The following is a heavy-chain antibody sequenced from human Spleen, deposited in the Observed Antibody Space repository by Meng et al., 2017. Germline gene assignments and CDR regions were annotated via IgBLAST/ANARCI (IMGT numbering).Heavy chain of an antibody. CDR1: GFTFSRYS. CDR2: ISGSGDTI. V-gene: IGHV3-48*04. J-gene: IGHJ4*02. CDR3: ATGAAAADH. D-gene: IGHD6-13*01. Sequence: GESLKISCAASGFTFSRYSMNWVRQAPGKGLEWISYISGSGDTIYYADSMKGRFTISRDNAKNSLYLQMNSLITEDTAVYFCATGAAAADHWGQGTLVTVSS.